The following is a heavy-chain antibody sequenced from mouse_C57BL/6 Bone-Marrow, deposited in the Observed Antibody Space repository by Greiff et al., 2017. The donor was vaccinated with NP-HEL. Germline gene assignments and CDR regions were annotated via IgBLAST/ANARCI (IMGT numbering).Heavy chain of an antibody. Sequence: VQLQQSGPELVKPGASVKISCKASGYSFTGYYMNWVKQSPEKSLEWIGEINPSTGGTTYNQKFKAKATLTVDKSSSTAYMQLKSLTSEGSAVYYCARGTLGNAMDYWGQGTSVTVSS. V-gene: IGHV1-42*01. J-gene: IGHJ4*01. CDR2: INPSTGGT. CDR3: ARGTLGNAMDY. CDR1: GYSFTGYY. D-gene: IGHD2-10*02.